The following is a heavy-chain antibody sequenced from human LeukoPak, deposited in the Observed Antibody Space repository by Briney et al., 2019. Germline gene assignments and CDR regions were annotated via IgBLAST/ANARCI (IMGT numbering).Heavy chain of an antibody. V-gene: IGHV4-39*02. Sequence: SETLSLTCTVSGDSINSGSYYWGWIRQPPGKGLEWIGSIDYSGSPYYNPSLKSRVAISGDTSKNDLSLRLSSVTAADTAVYYCARYATDILFDYWGQGTLVTVSS. J-gene: IGHJ4*02. CDR3: ARYATDILFDY. D-gene: IGHD2-2*02. CDR1: GDSINSGSYY. CDR2: IDYSGSP.